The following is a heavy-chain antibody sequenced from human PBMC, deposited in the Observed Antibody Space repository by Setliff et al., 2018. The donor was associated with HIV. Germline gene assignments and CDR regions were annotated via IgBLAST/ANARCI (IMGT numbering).Heavy chain of an antibody. CDR3: ARAKIGPAGDRTYYYGMDV. J-gene: IGHJ6*02. D-gene: IGHD4-17*01. CDR2: ISFSGNTV. V-gene: IGHV3-11*01. CDR1: GFFFSDHY. Sequence: PGGSLRLSCAVSGFFFSDHYMSWIRQAPGKGLEWVSHISFSGNTVYYRDSVRGRFTIARDNARNSLYLQMNSLKADDTAVYYCARAKIGPAGDRTYYYGMDVWGQGTTVTVSS.